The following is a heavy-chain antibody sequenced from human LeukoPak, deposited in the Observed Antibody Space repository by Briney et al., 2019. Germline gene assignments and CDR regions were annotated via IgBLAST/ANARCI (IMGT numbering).Heavy chain of an antibody. Sequence: SQTLSLTCAISGDSVSSISVAWNWIRQSPSRGLEWLGRTYYRSKWYYEYAVSVKSRINISPDTSKNQFSLQLASVTPEDTAVYYCSLARSEYHYGMDVWGQGTTVTVSS. J-gene: IGHJ6*02. CDR1: GDSVSSISVA. V-gene: IGHV6-1*01. CDR2: TYYRSKWYY. CDR3: SLARSEYHYGMDV.